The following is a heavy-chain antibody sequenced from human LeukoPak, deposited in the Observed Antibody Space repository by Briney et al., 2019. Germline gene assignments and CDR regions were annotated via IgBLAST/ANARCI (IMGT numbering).Heavy chain of an antibody. CDR2: ITSSSSYI. CDR1: GFTFSTYS. J-gene: IGHJ4*02. Sequence: GGSLRLSCAASGFTFSTYSMTWVRQAPGKGLEWVSSITSSSSYIYYADSVKGRFTISRDNAKSSLYLQMNSLRAEDTALYYCARHRTASDYWGQGTLVTDSS. CDR3: ARHRTASDY. V-gene: IGHV3-21*01. D-gene: IGHD3-16*02.